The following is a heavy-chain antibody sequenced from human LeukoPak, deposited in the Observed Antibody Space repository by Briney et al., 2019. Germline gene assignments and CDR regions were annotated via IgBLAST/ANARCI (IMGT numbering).Heavy chain of an antibody. CDR3: ARASDPWLQLT. D-gene: IGHD5-24*01. CDR1: GFTFSNYW. J-gene: IGHJ5*02. CDR2: IKQNGSEK. V-gene: IGHV3-7*05. Sequence: QSGGSLRLSCAASGFTFSNYWMIWVRQAPGKGLEWVANIKQNGSEKRYADSVRGRFTVSRDNAHTSLYLQMSSLRAEDTALCYCARASDPWLQLTWGQGTLVTVSS.